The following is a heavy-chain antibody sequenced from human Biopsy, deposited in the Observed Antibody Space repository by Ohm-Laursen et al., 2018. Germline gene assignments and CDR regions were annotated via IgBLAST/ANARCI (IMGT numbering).Heavy chain of an antibody. D-gene: IGHD2-15*01. CDR3: AREAVGYQLPCDD. J-gene: IGHJ4*02. CDR2: IIPILRTT. CDR1: TGTFGSYG. V-gene: IGHV1-69*04. Sequence: SVKVSCKTSTGTFGSYGVTWVRQAPGQGLEWMGRIIPILRTTTYAPKFQGRVTFTADKSSSTAYLELSSLTSEDTAMFYCAREAVGYQLPCDDWGQGTLVTVSS.